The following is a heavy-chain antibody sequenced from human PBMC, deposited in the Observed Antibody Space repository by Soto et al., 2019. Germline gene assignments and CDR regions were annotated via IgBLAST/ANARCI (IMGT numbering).Heavy chain of an antibody. CDR2: IVPICGTR. D-gene: IGHD3-22*01. CDR3: ARPYEGGYSSNHHYYYALDV. V-gene: IGHV1-69*01. CDR1: GGTFSRYS. Sequence: QVQLVQSGAEVKKPGSSVKVSCKISGGTFSRYSISWVRQAPGQGLEWMGGIVPICGTRNYAQKFQDRVTITTDESATTAHMELSNLRSEDTAVYYCARPYEGGYSSNHHYYYALDVWGQGTAVTVSS. J-gene: IGHJ6*02.